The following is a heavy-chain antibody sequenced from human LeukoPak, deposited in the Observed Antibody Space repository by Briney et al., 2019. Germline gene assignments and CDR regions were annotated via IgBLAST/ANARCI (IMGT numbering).Heavy chain of an antibody. CDR1: GFTFSSYW. CDR2: IKQDGSEK. V-gene: IGHV3-7*01. Sequence: PGGSLRLSCAASGFTFSSYWMSWVRQAPGKGLEWVANIKQDGSEKYYVDSVKGRFTISRDNAKNSLYLQMNSLRAEDTAVYYCARELSSSWSYYFDYWGRGTLVTVSS. CDR3: ARELSSSWSYYFDY. D-gene: IGHD6-13*01. J-gene: IGHJ4*02.